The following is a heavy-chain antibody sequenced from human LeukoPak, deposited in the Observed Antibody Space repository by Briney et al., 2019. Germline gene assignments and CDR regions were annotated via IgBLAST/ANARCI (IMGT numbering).Heavy chain of an antibody. CDR3: AKDPYYDILTGYYAY. J-gene: IGHJ4*02. CDR1: GFTFSSYA. Sequence: PGGSLRLSCAASGFTFSSYAMSWVRQAPGKGLEWVSAISGSGGSTYYADSVKGRFTISRDNSKNTLYLQMNSLRAEDTAVYYCAKDPYYDILTGYYAYWGQGALVTVSS. CDR2: ISGSGGST. V-gene: IGHV3-23*01. D-gene: IGHD3-9*01.